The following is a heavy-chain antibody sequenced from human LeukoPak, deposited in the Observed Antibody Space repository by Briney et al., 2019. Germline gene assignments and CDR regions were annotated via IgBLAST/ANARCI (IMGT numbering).Heavy chain of an antibody. Sequence: PGGSLRLSCAASGFTFSTNVLQWGRKPPGKGLEYVSAITGDGGYTYYANSVKGRFTISRDNSKKTLYLQMGSLRADDMAVYYCARVSTNDRRNAFDIWGQGTMVTVSS. D-gene: IGHD2-8*01. J-gene: IGHJ3*02. CDR2: ITGDGGYT. V-gene: IGHV3-64*01. CDR3: ARVSTNDRRNAFDI. CDR1: GFTFSTNV.